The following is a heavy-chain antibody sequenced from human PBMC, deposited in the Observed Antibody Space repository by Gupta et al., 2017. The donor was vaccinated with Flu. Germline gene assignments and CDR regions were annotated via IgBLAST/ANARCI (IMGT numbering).Heavy chain of an antibody. V-gene: IGHV3-30*18. CDR2: ISHDGSNK. J-gene: IGHJ3*02. D-gene: IGHD2-2*01. CDR3: AKFSRGYCSSTSCLPDAFDI. CDR1: GFTFSSYG. Sequence: QVQLVESGGGVVQPGRSLRLSCAASGFTFSSYGMHWVRQAPGKWLEWVAVISHDGSNKYSADSVKGRFTISRDNSKNTLYLQMNSLRSEDTAVYYCAKFSRGYCSSTSCLPDAFDIWGQGTMVTVSS.